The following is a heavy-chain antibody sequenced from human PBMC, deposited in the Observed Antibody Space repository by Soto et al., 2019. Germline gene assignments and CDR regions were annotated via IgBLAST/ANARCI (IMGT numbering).Heavy chain of an antibody. J-gene: IGHJ4*02. Sequence: GKGLEWVAVIWYDGRNKFYADSVKGRFTISRDNSKKTVDLEMSSLRADDTAVYYCASGIYCGGDCSFDYWGQGTPVTVSS. CDR3: ASGIYCGGDCSFDY. D-gene: IGHD2-21*02. V-gene: IGHV3-33*01. CDR2: IWYDGRNK.